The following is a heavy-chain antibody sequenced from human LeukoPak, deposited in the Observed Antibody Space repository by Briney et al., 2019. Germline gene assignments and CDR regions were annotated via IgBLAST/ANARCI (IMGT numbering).Heavy chain of an antibody. Sequence: SVKVSCKASGGTFSSYAISWVRQAPGQGLEWMGRIIPIFGTANYAQKFQGRVTITTDESTSTAYMELSSLRSEDTAVYYCARESITIIGVVITSFDYWGQGTLVTVCS. CDR3: ARESITIIGVVITSFDY. V-gene: IGHV1-69*05. D-gene: IGHD3-3*01. J-gene: IGHJ4*02. CDR1: GGTFSSYA. CDR2: IIPIFGTA.